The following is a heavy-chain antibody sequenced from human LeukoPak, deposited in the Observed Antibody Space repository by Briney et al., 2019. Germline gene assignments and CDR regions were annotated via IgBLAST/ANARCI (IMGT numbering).Heavy chain of an antibody. V-gene: IGHV3-11*06. CDR1: GFTFSDYY. CDR3: ARARDSSGSYDAFDI. J-gene: IGHJ3*02. Sequence: GGSLRLSCAASGFTFSDYYMSWIRQAPGKGLEWVSYISSSSSYTNYADPVKGRFTISRDNAKNSLYLQMNSLRAEDTAVYYCARARDSSGSYDAFDIWGQGTMVTVSS. D-gene: IGHD3-22*01. CDR2: ISSSSSYT.